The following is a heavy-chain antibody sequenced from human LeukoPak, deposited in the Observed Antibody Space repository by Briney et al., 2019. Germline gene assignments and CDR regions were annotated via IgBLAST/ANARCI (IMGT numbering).Heavy chain of an antibody. CDR2: ISSSGSTI. CDR3: ARMGYDSSGYAKVDY. V-gene: IGHV3-48*03. J-gene: IGHJ4*02. D-gene: IGHD3-22*01. Sequence: GGSLRLSCAASGFTFSSYEMNWVRQAPGKGLEWVSYISSSGSTIYYADSVKGRFTISRDNAKNSQYLQMNSLRAEDTAVYYCARMGYDSSGYAKVDYWGQGTLVTVSS. CDR1: GFTFSSYE.